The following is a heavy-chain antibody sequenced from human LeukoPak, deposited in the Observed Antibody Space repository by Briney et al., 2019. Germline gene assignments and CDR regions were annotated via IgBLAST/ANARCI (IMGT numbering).Heavy chain of an antibody. V-gene: IGHV1-8*01. CDR1: GYTFTSYD. J-gene: IGHJ4*02. D-gene: IGHD3-10*01. CDR2: MNPNSGNI. CDR3: ARVVVRGVMCIGY. Sequence: ASVKVSCKASGYTFTSYDINWVRQVTGQGLEWMGWMNPNSGNIGYAQKFQGRVTMTRNTSISTAYMELSSLRSEDTAVYYCARVVVRGVMCIGYWGQGTLVTVSS.